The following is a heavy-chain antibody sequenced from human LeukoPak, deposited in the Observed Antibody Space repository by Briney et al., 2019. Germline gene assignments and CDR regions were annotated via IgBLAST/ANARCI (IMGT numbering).Heavy chain of an antibody. CDR3: ARSRARYIAARLHFDY. V-gene: IGHV4-39*01. Sequence: PSETLSLTCTVSGGSISSSSYYWGWIRQPPGKGLEWIGSIYYSGSTYYNPSLKSRVTISVDTSKNQFSLKLSSVTAADTAVYYCARSRARYIAARLHFDYWGQGTLVTVSS. D-gene: IGHD6-6*01. J-gene: IGHJ4*02. CDR2: IYYSGST. CDR1: GGSISSSSYY.